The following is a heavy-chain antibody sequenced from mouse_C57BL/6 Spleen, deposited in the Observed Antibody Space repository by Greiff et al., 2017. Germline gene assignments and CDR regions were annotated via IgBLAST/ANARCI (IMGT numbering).Heavy chain of an antibody. V-gene: IGHV5-4*01. CDR3: ARESHGSGYGYAMDY. CDR1: GFTFSSYA. CDR2: ISDGGSYT. Sequence: EVKLMESGGGLVKPGGSLKLSCAASGFTFSSYAMSWVRQTPEKRLEWVATISDGGSYTYYPDNVKGRFTISRDNAKNNLYLQMSHLKSEDTAMYYCARESHGSGYGYAMDYWGQGASVTVSS. J-gene: IGHJ4*01. D-gene: IGHD1-1*01.